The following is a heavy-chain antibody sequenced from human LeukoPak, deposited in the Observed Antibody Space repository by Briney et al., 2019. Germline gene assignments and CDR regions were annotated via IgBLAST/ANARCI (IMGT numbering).Heavy chain of an antibody. J-gene: IGHJ4*02. CDR2: IQYDGSEI. CDR1: GFVFRTSG. Sequence: PGGSLRLSCAVPGFVFRTSGMPSVRQAPGKGLEWVAFIQYDGSEIYYAGSVEGRFTISRDNSKHTLYLQVNSLRAEDTAVFYCARETGAARIGQLLNYWGQGTLVTVSS. V-gene: IGHV3-30*02. CDR3: ARETGAARIGQLLNY. D-gene: IGHD3-10*01.